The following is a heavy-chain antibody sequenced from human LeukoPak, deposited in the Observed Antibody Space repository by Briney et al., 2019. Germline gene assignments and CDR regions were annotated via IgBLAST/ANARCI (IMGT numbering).Heavy chain of an antibody. CDR2: IIPIFGTA. CDR1: GGTFSSYA. Sequence: SVKVSCKASGGTFSSYAISWVRQAPGQGLEWMGVIIPIFGTANYAQKFQGRVTITADESTSTAYMELSSLKTEDTAVFYCTSSSRYYYYYGMDVWGQGTTVTVSS. CDR3: TSSSRYYYYYGMDV. V-gene: IGHV1-69*01. J-gene: IGHJ6*02.